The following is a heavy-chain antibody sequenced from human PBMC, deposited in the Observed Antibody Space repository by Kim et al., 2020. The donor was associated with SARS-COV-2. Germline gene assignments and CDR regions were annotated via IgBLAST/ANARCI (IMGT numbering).Heavy chain of an antibody. D-gene: IGHD6-13*01. CDR3: ARVGIAAANWFDP. V-gene: IGHV1-18*01. J-gene: IGHJ5*02. Sequence: YAQKLQGRVTMTTDTSTSTAYMELRSLRSDDTAVYYCARVGIAAANWFDPWGQGTLVTVSS.